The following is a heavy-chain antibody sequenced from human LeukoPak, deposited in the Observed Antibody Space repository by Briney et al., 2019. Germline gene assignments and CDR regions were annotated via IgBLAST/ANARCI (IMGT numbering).Heavy chain of an antibody. CDR2: INPNSGGT. J-gene: IGHJ4*02. CDR3: ARTSGYSSGWYEYYIDY. V-gene: IGHV1-2*02. CDR1: GYTFTGYY. D-gene: IGHD6-19*01. Sequence: ASVKVSCKASGYTFTGYYIHWVRQAPGQGLEWMGWINPNSGGTNYAQKFQGRVTMTRDTSISTAYMELSRLRSDDTAVYYCARTSGYSSGWYEYYIDYWGQGTLVTVSS.